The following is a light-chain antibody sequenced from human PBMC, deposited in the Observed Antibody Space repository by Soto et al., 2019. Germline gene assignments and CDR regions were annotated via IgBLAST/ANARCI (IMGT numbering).Light chain of an antibody. CDR3: QQSYSSPPT. CDR1: QCISSY. V-gene: IGKV1-8*01. CDR2: AAS. J-gene: IGKJ1*01. Sequence: ATRLTPSPSSFSASKRDIVTITCRASQCISSYLAWYQQKPGKAPKLLIFAASSLQSGVPSRFSGSRSGPDFTLTISRLQPEDFATYYCQQSYSSPPTFGQGTKVDIK.